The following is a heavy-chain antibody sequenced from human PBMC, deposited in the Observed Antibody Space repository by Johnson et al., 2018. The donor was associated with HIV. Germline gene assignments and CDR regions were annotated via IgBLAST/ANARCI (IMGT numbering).Heavy chain of an antibody. V-gene: IGHV3-74*01. D-gene: IGHD6-19*01. CDR2: ISSDGSST. CDR3: TRGKSWLAGDAFDI. CDR1: GFTFSSYW. Sequence: VQLVESGGGLVQPGGSLILSCAASGFTFSSYWMHWVRQAPGKGLVWVSRISSDGSSTYYADSVKGRFTISRDNAKNRMFVQMNSLRAEDTAVYFCTRGKSWLAGDAFDIWGKGTMVTVSS. J-gene: IGHJ3*02.